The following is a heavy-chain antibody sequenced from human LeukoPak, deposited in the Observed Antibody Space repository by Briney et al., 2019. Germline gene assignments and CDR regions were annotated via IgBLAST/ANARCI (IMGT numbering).Heavy chain of an antibody. CDR2: ISGSGGST. CDR3: AKDLTKGYNWNYGFDY. D-gene: IGHD1-7*01. V-gene: IGHV3-23*01. CDR1: GFTFSSYA. J-gene: IGHJ4*02. Sequence: PGGSLRLSCAASGFTFSSYAMSWVRQAPGKGLEWVSAISGSGGSTYYADSVKGRFTISRDNSRNTLYLQMNSLRAEDTAVYYCAKDLTKGYNWNYGFDYWGQGTLVTVSS.